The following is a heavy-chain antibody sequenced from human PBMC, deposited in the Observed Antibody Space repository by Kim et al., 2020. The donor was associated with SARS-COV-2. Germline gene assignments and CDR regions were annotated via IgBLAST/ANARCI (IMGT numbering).Heavy chain of an antibody. CDR2: ISSSSSTI. Sequence: GGSLRLSCAASGFTFSSYSMNWVRQAPGKGLEWVSYISSSSSTIYYADSVKGRFTISRDNAKNSLYLQMNSLRDEDTAVYYCARSGHYDFWSGYSYYYYGMDVWGQGTTVTVSS. D-gene: IGHD3-3*01. J-gene: IGHJ6*02. V-gene: IGHV3-48*02. CDR1: GFTFSSYS. CDR3: ARSGHYDFWSGYSYYYYGMDV.